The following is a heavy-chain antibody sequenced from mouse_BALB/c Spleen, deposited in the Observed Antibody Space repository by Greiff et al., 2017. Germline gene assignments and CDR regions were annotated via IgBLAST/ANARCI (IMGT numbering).Heavy chain of an antibody. CDR2: ISSGGSYT. CDR3: TRERGYYGDAMDY. Sequence: VQLKESGGGLVKPGGSLKLSCAASGFTFSSYTMSWVRQTPEKRLEWVATISSGGSYTYYPDSVKGRFTISRDNAKNTLYLQMSSLKSEDTAMYYCTRERGYYGDAMDYWGQGTSVTVSS. J-gene: IGHJ4*01. CDR1: GFTFSSYT. V-gene: IGHV5-6-4*01. D-gene: IGHD1-1*01.